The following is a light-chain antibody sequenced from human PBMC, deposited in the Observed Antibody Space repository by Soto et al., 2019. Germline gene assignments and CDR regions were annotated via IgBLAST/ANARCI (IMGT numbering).Light chain of an antibody. CDR2: DAS. V-gene: IGKV1-39*01. J-gene: IGKJ5*01. Sequence: DIQMTQSPSSLSASVGDRVTITCRASQGISTYLVWYQQRQGRAPKLLIYDASSLLSGVPSRFSGSGSGTDFTLTISSLQPEDFATYYCQQSYRTPYTFGQGTRLEI. CDR3: QQSYRTPYT. CDR1: QGISTY.